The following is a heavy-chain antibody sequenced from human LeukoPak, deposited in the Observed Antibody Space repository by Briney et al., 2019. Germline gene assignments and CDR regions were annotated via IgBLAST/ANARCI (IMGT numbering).Heavy chain of an antibody. Sequence: GGSLRLSCAAPGFTFSVFAISWVRRTPGKGLEWGSGISGTGDNTLYADSVKGRFTISRDNSKNTLYLEMNSLRAEDTAIYYCAKMKGHPLPKYYMDVWGQGTTVTVSS. J-gene: IGHJ6*01. D-gene: IGHD1-26*01. V-gene: IGHV3-23*01. CDR2: ISGTGDNT. CDR1: GFTFSVFA. CDR3: AKMKGHPLPKYYMDV.